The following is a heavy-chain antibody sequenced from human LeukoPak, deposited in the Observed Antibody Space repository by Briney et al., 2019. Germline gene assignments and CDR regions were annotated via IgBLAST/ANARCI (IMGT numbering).Heavy chain of an antibody. Sequence: GGSLRLSCAASGFIFSSYAMNWVRQAPGKGLEWISYISPTYTIYYSDSVRGRFTISRDNAKNSLFLQMNSLRGEDTAVYFCARDHDWGFDYWGPGTLVAVSS. CDR1: GFIFSSYA. D-gene: IGHD2-21*01. CDR3: ARDHDWGFDY. J-gene: IGHJ4*02. V-gene: IGHV3-48*01. CDR2: ISPTYTI.